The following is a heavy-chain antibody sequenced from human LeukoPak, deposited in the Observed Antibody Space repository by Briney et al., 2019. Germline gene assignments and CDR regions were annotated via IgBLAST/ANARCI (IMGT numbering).Heavy chain of an antibody. CDR3: ASDAVLRYIAAAGYFDY. D-gene: IGHD6-13*01. V-gene: IGHV3-20*04. Sequence: PGGSLRLSCAASGFTFDDYGMSWVRQAPGKGLEWVSGINCNGGSTDYADSVKGRFTISRDNAKNSLYLQMNSLTAEDTALYYCASDAVLRYIAAAGYFDYWGQGTLVTVSS. CDR1: GFTFDDYG. J-gene: IGHJ4*02. CDR2: INCNGGST.